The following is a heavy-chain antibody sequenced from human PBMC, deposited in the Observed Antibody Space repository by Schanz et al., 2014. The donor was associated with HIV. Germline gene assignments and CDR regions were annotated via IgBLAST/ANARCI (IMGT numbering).Heavy chain of an antibody. J-gene: IGHJ6*02. D-gene: IGHD3-10*01. CDR3: AKDEYYYGSGSYIYFYYGMDV. CDR1: GFTFSSYG. V-gene: IGHV3-33*06. Sequence: QVQLVESGGGVVQPGRSLRLSCAASGFTFSSYGMHWVRQAPGKGLEWVAVIWYDGTNKYYADSVKGRFTISRDNSRKTLYLQMNSLRVEDTAVYYCAKDEYYYGSGSYIYFYYGMDVWGQGTTVTVSS. CDR2: IWYDGTNK.